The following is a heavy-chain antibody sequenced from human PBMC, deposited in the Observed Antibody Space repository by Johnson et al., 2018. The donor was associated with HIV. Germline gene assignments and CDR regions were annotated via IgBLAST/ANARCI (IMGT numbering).Heavy chain of an antibody. CDR3: ARTGRAVAGTPHAFDM. CDR1: GFTFSSYW. J-gene: IGHJ3*02. CDR2: IKQDGSEK. V-gene: IGHV3-7*01. Sequence: VQLVESGGGLVQPGGSLRLSCAASGFTFSSYWMSWVRQAPGTGLEWVANIKQDGSEKVYADSVKGRFTISRDNSKNTLYLQMNSLRAEDTAVYYCARTGRAVAGTPHAFDMWGQGTMVTVSS. D-gene: IGHD6-19*01.